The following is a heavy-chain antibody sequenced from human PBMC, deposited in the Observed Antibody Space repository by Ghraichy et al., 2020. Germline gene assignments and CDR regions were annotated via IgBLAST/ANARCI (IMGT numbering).Heavy chain of an antibody. CDR2: ISGSGSGT. D-gene: IGHD2-21*02. J-gene: IGHJ3*02. CDR1: GITFSSYA. V-gene: IGHV3-23*01. CDR3: EGSLVVVTAYDVFDI. Sequence: LSLTCAASGITFSSYAMTWVRQAPGRGLEWVSTISGSGSGTFYADSVKGRFTISSDDSKNTLYLQMNSLRAEDTAVYFCEGSLVVVTAYDVFDIWGQGTMVSVSS.